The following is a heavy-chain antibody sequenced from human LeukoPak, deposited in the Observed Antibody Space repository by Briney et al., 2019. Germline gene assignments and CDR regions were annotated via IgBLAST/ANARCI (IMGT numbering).Heavy chain of an antibody. V-gene: IGHV1-18*01. CDR3: ASLGAPFHIHDY. Sequence: ASVKASCKASGYTFTSYGISWVRQAPGQGLEWMGWISAYNGNTNYAQKLQGRVTMTTDTSTSTAYMELRSLRSDDTAVYYCASLGAPFHIHDYWGQGTLVTVSS. CDR2: ISAYNGNT. D-gene: IGHD1-26*01. J-gene: IGHJ4*02. CDR1: GYTFTSYG.